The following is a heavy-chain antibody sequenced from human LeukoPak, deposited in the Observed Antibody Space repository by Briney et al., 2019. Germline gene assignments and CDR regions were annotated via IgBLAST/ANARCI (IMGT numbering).Heavy chain of an antibody. D-gene: IGHD3-22*01. CDR3: ARGSYSYASSGAFDI. J-gene: IGHJ3*02. V-gene: IGHV4-39*07. Sequence: RPSETLSLSCTASGGSISSSTYYWGWIRQPPGKGLEWIGSIYHSGSTYYNPSLKSRVTISVDTSKNQFSLKLSSVTAADTAVYFCARGSYSYASSGAFDIWGQGTMVTVSS. CDR1: GGSISSSTYY. CDR2: IYHSGST.